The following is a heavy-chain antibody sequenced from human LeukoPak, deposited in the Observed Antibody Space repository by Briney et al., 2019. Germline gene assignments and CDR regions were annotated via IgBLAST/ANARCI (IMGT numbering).Heavy chain of an antibody. CDR2: ISSSSTYI. V-gene: IGHV3-21*01. J-gene: IGHJ6*02. CDR3: ARVGCSGGRCPGYGMDV. D-gene: IGHD2-15*01. CDR1: GFTFSSYS. Sequence: GGSLRLSCAASGFTFSSYSMNWVRQAPGKGLEWVSSISSSSTYIYYADSVKGRFTISRDNAKNSLYLQMDSLRVEDTAVYYCARVGCSGGRCPGYGMDVWGQGTTVTVSS.